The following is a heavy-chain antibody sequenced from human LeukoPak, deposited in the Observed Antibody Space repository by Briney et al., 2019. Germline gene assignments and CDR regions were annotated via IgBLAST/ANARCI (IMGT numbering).Heavy chain of an antibody. D-gene: IGHD6-19*01. Sequence: GGSLRLSCAASGFTFDDYGMSWVRQAPGKGLEWVSGINWNGGSTGYADSVKGRFTISRDNSKNTLYLQMNSLRAEDTAVYYCARGRGIAVAGRFDYWGQGTLVTVSS. CDR2: INWNGGST. V-gene: IGHV3-20*04. CDR3: ARGRGIAVAGRFDY. J-gene: IGHJ4*02. CDR1: GFTFDDYG.